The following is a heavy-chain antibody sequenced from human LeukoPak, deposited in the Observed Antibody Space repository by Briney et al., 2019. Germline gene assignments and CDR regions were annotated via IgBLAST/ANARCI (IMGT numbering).Heavy chain of an antibody. J-gene: IGHJ4*02. V-gene: IGHV4-39*07. Sequence: PSETLSLTCTVSGGSINNSNFYWGWIRQPPGKGLEWIGEINHSGSTNYNPSLKSRVTISVDTSKNQFSLKLSSVTAADTAVYYCARGNYWGQGTLVTVSS. CDR1: GGSINNSNFY. CDR3: ARGNY. CDR2: INHSGST.